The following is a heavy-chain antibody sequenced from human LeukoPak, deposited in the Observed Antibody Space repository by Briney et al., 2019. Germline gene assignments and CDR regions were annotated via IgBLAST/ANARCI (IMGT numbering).Heavy chain of an antibody. CDR2: INHSGST. CDR1: GGSFSGYY. V-gene: IGHV4-34*01. Sequence: SETLSLTCAVYGGSFSGYYWSWIRQPPGKGLEWIGEINHSGSTNYNPSLKSRVPISVDTSKNQFSLKLSSVTAADTAVYYCARAGGTYYYDSSGYYRLRFDYWGQGTLVTVSS. D-gene: IGHD3-22*01. CDR3: ARAGGTYYYDSSGYYRLRFDY. J-gene: IGHJ4*02.